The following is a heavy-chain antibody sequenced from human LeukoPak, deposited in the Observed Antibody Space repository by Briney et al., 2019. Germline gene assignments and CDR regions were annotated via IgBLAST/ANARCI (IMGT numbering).Heavy chain of an antibody. CDR1: GGSFSGYY. Sequence: SEALSLTCAVYGGSFSGYYWSWIRQPPGKGLEWIGEINHSGSTNYNPSLKSRVTISVDTSKNQFSLKLSSVTAADTAVYYCASLIRNYDFWSVGDAFDIWGQGTMVTVSS. V-gene: IGHV4-34*01. D-gene: IGHD3-3*01. J-gene: IGHJ3*02. CDR2: INHSGST. CDR3: ASLIRNYDFWSVGDAFDI.